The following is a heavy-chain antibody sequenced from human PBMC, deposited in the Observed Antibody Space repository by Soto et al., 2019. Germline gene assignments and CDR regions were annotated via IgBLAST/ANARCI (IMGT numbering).Heavy chain of an antibody. V-gene: IGHV4-59*08. CDR2: IYYAGST. Sequence: PSETLSLTCTVSGGSMISYYWSWIRQPPGRGLEWIGFIYYAGSTKYNPSLNNRVTISVDTSKNQFSLTVTSVTAADTAVYYCATLPPRIVVMTLPFPSWGQGTLVTVSS. D-gene: IGHD2-21*02. CDR3: ATLPPRIVVMTLPFPS. CDR1: GGSMISYY. J-gene: IGHJ4*02.